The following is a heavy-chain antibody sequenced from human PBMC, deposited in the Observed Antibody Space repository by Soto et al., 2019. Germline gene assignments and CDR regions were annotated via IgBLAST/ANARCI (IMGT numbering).Heavy chain of an antibody. J-gene: IGHJ4*02. CDR2: ISGGGAHT. Sequence: PGGALRLSCTVSGFTFSDYAMNWVRQAPGKGLEWVAGISGGGAHTYYASFFCGRFTISKIYSLSPLFLLLISLTVADTAVYYCAKTLSRYSSISVYFDYWGQGTLVTVSS. CDR3: AKTLSRYSSISVYFDY. V-gene: IGHV3-23*01. D-gene: IGHD5-18*01. CDR1: GFTFSDYA.